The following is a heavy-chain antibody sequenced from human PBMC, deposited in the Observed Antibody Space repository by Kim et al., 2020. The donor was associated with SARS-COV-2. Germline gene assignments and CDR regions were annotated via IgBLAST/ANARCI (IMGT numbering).Heavy chain of an antibody. V-gene: IGHV4-28*01. J-gene: IGHJ5*02. Sequence: SETLSLTCVVSNYLISDNYWWGWIRQPPGKGLEWIGYISYSGRTFHNPPLSSRVVLSLDTSRNQVSLKLRTVTAADTAVYYCVRTGCNGDCSFDPWGQGTLVTVSS. CDR1: NYLISDNYW. CDR3: VRTGCNGDCSFDP. D-gene: IGHD2-21*02. CDR2: ISYSGRT.